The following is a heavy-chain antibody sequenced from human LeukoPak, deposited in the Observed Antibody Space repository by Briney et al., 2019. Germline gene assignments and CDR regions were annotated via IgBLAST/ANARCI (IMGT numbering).Heavy chain of an antibody. V-gene: IGHV4-59*01. D-gene: IGHD1-26*01. CDR2: IYYSGST. CDR1: GGSISSYY. J-gene: IGHJ1*01. Sequence: SETLSLTCTVSGGSISSYYWSWIRQPPGKGLEWIGYIYYSGSTNYNPSLKSRVTISVDTSKNQFSLKLSSVTAADTAVYYCARSGVGELRNWGQGTLLTVSS. CDR3: ARSGVGELRN.